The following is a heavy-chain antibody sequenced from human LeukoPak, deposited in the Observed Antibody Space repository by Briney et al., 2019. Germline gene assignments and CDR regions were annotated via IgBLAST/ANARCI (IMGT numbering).Heavy chain of an antibody. CDR3: ARGLNVVVVAATPFDY. D-gene: IGHD2-15*01. J-gene: IGHJ4*02. V-gene: IGHV4-34*01. CDR2: INNSGST. CDR1: GGSFCGYS. Sequence: PSETLSLTCADHGGSFCGYSWSWIRQPPGERGEWIGEINNSGSTNYNPSLKSRVTISVDTSKNPFSLKLSSVTAPATAVYYCARGLNVVVVAATPFDYWGQGTLVTVSS.